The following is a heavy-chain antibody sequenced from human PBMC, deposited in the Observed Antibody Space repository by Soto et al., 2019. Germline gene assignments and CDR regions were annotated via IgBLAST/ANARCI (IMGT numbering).Heavy chain of an antibody. CDR1: GLTFSSYS. V-gene: IGHV3-21*01. CDR2: ISSSSSYI. D-gene: IGHD3-22*01. J-gene: IGHJ4*02. Sequence: GGSLRLSCAASGLTFSSYSMNWVRQAPGKGLEWVSSISSSSSYIYYADSVKGRFTISRDNAKNSLYLQMNSLRAEDTAVYYCASWTYYYDSSGYLFDYWGQGTLVTVSS. CDR3: ASWTYYYDSSGYLFDY.